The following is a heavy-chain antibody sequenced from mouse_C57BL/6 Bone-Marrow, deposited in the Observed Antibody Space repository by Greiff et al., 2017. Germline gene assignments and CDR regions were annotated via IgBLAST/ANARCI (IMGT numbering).Heavy chain of an antibody. Sequence: EVQLVESGGGLVKPGGSLKLSCAASGFTFSRYAMSWVRQTPEKRLEWVATISDGGSYTYYPDNVKGRFTISRDNAKNNLYLQMSHLKSEDTAMYYCARVTTVVVPMDYWGQGTSVTVSS. D-gene: IGHD1-1*01. CDR3: ARVTTVVVPMDY. CDR1: GFTFSRYA. CDR2: ISDGGSYT. V-gene: IGHV5-4*01. J-gene: IGHJ4*01.